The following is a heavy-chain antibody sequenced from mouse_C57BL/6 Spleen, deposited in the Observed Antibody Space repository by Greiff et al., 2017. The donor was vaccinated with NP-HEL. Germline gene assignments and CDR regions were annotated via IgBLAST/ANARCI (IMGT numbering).Heavy chain of an antibody. J-gene: IGHJ4*01. V-gene: IGHV1-52*01. D-gene: IGHD2-5*01. Sequence: QVQLQQPGAELVRPGSSVKLSCKASGYTFTSYWMHWVKQRPIQGLEWIGNIDPSDSETHYNHKFTDKATLTVYKASSTAYMQLSILTSEDSAVDYCARGSNYVEMDYWGQGTSVTVSS. CDR2: IDPSDSET. CDR3: ARGSNYVEMDY. CDR1: GYTFTSYW.